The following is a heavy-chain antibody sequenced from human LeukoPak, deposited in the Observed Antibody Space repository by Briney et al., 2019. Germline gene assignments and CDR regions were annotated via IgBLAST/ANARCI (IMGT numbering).Heavy chain of an antibody. CDR3: ARSTVANDLHFDY. Sequence: GASVKVSCKASGYTFTGYYMHWVRQAPGQGLEWMGWINPNSGGTNYAQKFQGRVTMTRDTSISTAYMELSRLRSDDTAVYYCARSTVANDLHFDYWGQGTLVTVSS. CDR1: GYTFTGYY. J-gene: IGHJ4*02. CDR2: INPNSGGT. V-gene: IGHV1-2*02. D-gene: IGHD4-23*01.